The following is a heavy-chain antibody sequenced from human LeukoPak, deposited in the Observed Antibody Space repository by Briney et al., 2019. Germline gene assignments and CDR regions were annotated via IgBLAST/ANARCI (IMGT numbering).Heavy chain of an antibody. V-gene: IGHV3-11*04. D-gene: IGHD3-3*01. CDR3: ARAGVDSSGYYYQGFDY. J-gene: IGHJ4*02. CDR2: ITSNGNSV. CDR1: GGSISSSSYY. Sequence: NPSETLSLTCTVSGGSISSSSYYWGWIRQAPGKGLEWISYITSNGNSVYYAASVKGRFTISRDNAKNSLYLQVNSLTAEDAAVYYCARAGVDSSGYYYQGFDYWGQGTQVTVSS.